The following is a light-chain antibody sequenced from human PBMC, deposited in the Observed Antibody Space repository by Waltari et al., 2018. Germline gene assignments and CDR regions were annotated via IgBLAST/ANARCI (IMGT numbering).Light chain of an antibody. V-gene: IGKV4-1*01. CDR2: WAS. CDR1: QSVLYNSNDKNY. J-gene: IGKJ1*01. CDR3: QQYYRSRT. Sequence: DIVMTQSPDSLAVSLGERATINCKSSQSVLYNSNDKNYLAWYQQKPGQPPKRLIYWASTLESGVPDRFSGSGSGTDFTLTISSLQAEDVAVYYCQQYYRSRTFGQGTKVEIK.